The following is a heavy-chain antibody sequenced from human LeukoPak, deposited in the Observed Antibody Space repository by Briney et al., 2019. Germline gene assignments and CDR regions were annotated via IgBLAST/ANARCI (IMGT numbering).Heavy chain of an antibody. CDR3: ARMMGLMGYYGMDV. D-gene: IGHD3-16*01. CDR1: GFTFSSYA. Sequence: PGGSLRLSCAASGFTFSSYAMSWVRQAPGKGLEGGSAISGSGGSTYYADSVKGRFTISRDNSKNTLYLQMNSLRAEDTAVYYCARMMGLMGYYGMDVWGQGTTVTVSS. J-gene: IGHJ6*02. V-gene: IGHV3-23*01. CDR2: ISGSGGST.